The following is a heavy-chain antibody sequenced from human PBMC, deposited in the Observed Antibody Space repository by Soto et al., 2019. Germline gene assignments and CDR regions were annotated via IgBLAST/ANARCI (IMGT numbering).Heavy chain of an antibody. CDR3: VRARATDSRPDY. CDR2: ISSSSSYI. J-gene: IGHJ4*02. D-gene: IGHD3-22*01. CDR1: GFTFSLYS. V-gene: IGHV3-21*01. Sequence: EVQLVESGGGLVKPGGSLRLSCAASGFTFSLYSMIWVRQAPGKGLEWVSSISSSSSYIYSADSLKGRITISRDNAKNSLYLQMNSIRAEDTAIYYCVRARATDSRPDYWGQGTLVTVSS.